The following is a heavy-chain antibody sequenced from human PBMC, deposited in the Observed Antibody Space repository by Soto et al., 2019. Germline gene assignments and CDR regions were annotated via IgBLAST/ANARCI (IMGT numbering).Heavy chain of an antibody. CDR3: VAELDFGKLSVV. CDR1: GDTFKNSV. D-gene: IGHD3-10*01. V-gene: IGHV1-69*01. CDR2: TIPLFGTT. Sequence: QVQLVQSGVEVKKPGSSVRVSCKASGDTFKNSVISWGRQAPGQGLEWMGGTIPLFGTTGHAQKFQGRLTITTDESTTTAYMEVSRLTSEDTAVYYCVAELDFGKLSVVWGQGTTVIVSS. J-gene: IGHJ6*02.